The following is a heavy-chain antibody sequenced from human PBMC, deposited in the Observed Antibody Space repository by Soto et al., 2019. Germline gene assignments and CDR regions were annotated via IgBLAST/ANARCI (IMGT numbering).Heavy chain of an antibody. D-gene: IGHD6-6*01. CDR1: GGSFTGYY. J-gene: IGHJ3*01. V-gene: IGHV4-34*01. CDR3: AGATPFSSFRGFEV. Sequence: QVQLNQWGTGLLKPAETLSHTCSVNGGSFTGYYWTYIRQSPEKGLKWIVEVNHRGSTTYNPFLKIRVNISVDASNNRSSLNLRSVTDADTAVYYCAGATPFSSFRGFEVWGPATMVTVSS. CDR2: VNHRGST.